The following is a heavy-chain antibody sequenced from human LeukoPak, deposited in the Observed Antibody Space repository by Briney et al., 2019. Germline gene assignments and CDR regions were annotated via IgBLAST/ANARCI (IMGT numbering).Heavy chain of an antibody. Sequence: PGGSLRLSCAASGFTFSSYGMHWVRQAPGKGLEWVAVISYDGSSKYYADSVKGRFTISRDNSKNTLYLQMNSLRAEDTAVYYCAKDLSRYFDWLSYFDYWGQGTLVTVSS. CDR3: AKDLSRYFDWLSYFDY. CDR2: ISYDGSSK. D-gene: IGHD3-9*01. J-gene: IGHJ4*02. CDR1: GFTFSSYG. V-gene: IGHV3-30*18.